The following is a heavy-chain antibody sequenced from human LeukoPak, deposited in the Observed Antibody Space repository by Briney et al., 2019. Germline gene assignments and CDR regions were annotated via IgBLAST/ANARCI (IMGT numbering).Heavy chain of an antibody. J-gene: IGHJ4*02. Sequence: SSETLSLTCTVSGGSISTYYWSWIRQPPGKGLEWIGSIHYSGSTNYNPSLKSRVTISVDTSKNQFSLKLSSVTAADTAVYYCARARYYYDSSGYSPPTFDYWGQGTLVTVSS. V-gene: IGHV4-59*01. D-gene: IGHD3-22*01. CDR1: GGSISTYY. CDR2: IHYSGST. CDR3: ARARYYYDSSGYSPPTFDY.